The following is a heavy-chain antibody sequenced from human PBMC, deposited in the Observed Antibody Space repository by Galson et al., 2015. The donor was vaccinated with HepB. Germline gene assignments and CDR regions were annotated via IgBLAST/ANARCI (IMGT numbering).Heavy chain of an antibody. CDR1: GSTVSSNY. J-gene: IGHJ4*02. V-gene: IGHV3-66*01. Sequence: SLRLSCAASGSTVSSNYMSWVRQAPGKGLEWVSVIYSGGSTYYADSVKGRFTISRDNSKNTLYLQMNSLRAEDTAVYYCARGSGSYYGIDYWGQGTLVTVSS. CDR2: IYSGGST. D-gene: IGHD3-10*01. CDR3: ARGSGSYYGIDY.